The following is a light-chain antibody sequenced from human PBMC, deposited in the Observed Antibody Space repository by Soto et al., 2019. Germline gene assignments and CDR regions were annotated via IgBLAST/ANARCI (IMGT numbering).Light chain of an antibody. CDR3: QQYNDWPLT. J-gene: IGKJ4*01. CDR1: QSVNSN. Sequence: EKVMTQSPATLSVSPGERATLSCRASQSVNSNLAWYQQKPGQAPRLLLYGASTRATGIPARFSGSASGTAVTLTISILQSADSAVYYCQQYNDWPLTFGGGTKVEIK. V-gene: IGKV3-15*01. CDR2: GAS.